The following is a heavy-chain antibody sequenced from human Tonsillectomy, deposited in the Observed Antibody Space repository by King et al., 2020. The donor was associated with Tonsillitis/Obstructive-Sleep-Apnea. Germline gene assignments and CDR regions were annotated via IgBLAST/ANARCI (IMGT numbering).Heavy chain of an antibody. J-gene: IGHJ4*02. V-gene: IGHV3-21*01. CDR1: VFTFRIYS. D-gene: IGHD4-23*01. CDR2: ISSSSSYI. CDR3: ARGGAAVVSGVDY. Sequence: VQLVESGGGLVKPGGSLRLSCAASVFTFRIYSMNWVRHAPGRGLEWVSSISSSSSYIYYADSVKGRFTLSRDNAKNSLYLQMDSLRAEDTAVYNCARGGAAVVSGVDYWGQGALVTVSS.